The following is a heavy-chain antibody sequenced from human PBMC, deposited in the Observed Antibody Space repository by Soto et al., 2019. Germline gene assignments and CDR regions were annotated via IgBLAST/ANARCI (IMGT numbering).Heavy chain of an antibody. CDR3: AKGGLYCGGGSCFDD. CDR2: ISYDGSDK. D-gene: IGHD2-15*01. V-gene: IGHV3-30*18. J-gene: IGHJ4*02. CDR1: GFTFSSYG. Sequence: QVQLVESGGGVVQPGRSLRLSCAASGFTFSSYGMHWVRQAPGKGLEWVTIISYDGSDKYYADSVKGRFTISRDNSKNTLFLQMNSLRAEDTALYYCAKGGLYCGGGSCFDDWGQGTLVTVSS.